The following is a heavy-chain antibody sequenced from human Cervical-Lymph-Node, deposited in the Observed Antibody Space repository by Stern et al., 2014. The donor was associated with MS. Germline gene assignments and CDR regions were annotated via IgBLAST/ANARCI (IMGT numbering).Heavy chain of an antibody. Sequence: QVQLGQSGAEVKKPGASVKVSCKVSGYTLTELSMHWVRQAPGKGLEWMGGFDPEDGATIYAQKFQGRVTMTEDTSTDTAYIELSSLRSEDTAVYYCATDRDDFRSGYSAPTKGYGLDVWGQGTTVTVTS. CDR1: GYTLTELS. D-gene: IGHD3-3*01. J-gene: IGHJ6*02. CDR2: FDPEDGAT. CDR3: ATDRDDFRSGYSAPTKGYGLDV. V-gene: IGHV1-24*01.